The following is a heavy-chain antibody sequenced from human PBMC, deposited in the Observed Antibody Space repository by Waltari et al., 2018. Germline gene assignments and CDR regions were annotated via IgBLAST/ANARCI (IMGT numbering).Heavy chain of an antibody. Sequence: QVQLQESGPGLVKPSQTLSLTCTVSGGSISSGSYYWSWIRQPAGKGLEWIGRIYTSGSTNYNPSLKSRVTISVDTSKNQFSLKLSSVTAADTAVYYCARDQYSSSWYYFDYWGQGTLVTVSS. CDR2: IYTSGST. D-gene: IGHD6-13*01. V-gene: IGHV4-61*02. CDR3: ARDQYSSSWYYFDY. CDR1: GGSISSGSYY. J-gene: IGHJ4*02.